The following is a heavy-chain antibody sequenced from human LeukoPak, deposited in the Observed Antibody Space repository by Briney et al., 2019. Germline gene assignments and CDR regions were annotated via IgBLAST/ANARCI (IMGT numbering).Heavy chain of an antibody. D-gene: IGHD6-19*01. CDR2: IKPDSGSS. CDR1: GYTFTAYY. V-gene: IGHV1-2*02. Sequence: ASVKVSCKTSGYTFTAYYIHWLRQAPGQGPEWMGWIKPDSGSSHYAQKFQGRVTMTRDTSSNSAYMDLTRLKSDDTAVYYCARARVPITVAGLYYFDYWGQGALVTVSS. CDR3: ARARVPITVAGLYYFDY. J-gene: IGHJ4*02.